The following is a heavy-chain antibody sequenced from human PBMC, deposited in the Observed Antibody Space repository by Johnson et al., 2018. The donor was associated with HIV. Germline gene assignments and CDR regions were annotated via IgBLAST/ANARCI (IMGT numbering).Heavy chain of an antibody. Sequence: QVQLVESGGGVVQPGRSLRLSCAASGFTFSSYAMHWVRQAPGKGLEWVAVISYDGSNKYYADSVKGRFTISRDNSKNTLYLQRNSLRAADTAVYYCARDSIERATKSEDAFDIWGQGTMVTVSS. V-gene: IGHV3-30-3*01. D-gene: IGHD5-24*01. CDR1: GFTFSSYA. J-gene: IGHJ3*02. CDR2: ISYDGSNK. CDR3: ARDSIERATKSEDAFDI.